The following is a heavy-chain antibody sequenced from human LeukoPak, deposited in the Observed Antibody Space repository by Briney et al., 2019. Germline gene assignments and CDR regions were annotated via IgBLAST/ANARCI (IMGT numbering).Heavy chain of an antibody. CDR1: GFTFSSYS. CDR2: ISSSSSTI. CDR3: ARDREWEPYGMDV. V-gene: IGHV3-48*01. Sequence: GGSLRLSCAASGFTFSSYSMNWVRQAPGKGLEWVSYISSSSSTIYYADSVKGRFTISRDNAKNSLYLQMNSLRAEDTAVYYCARDREWEPYGMDVWGQGTTVTVSS. J-gene: IGHJ6*02. D-gene: IGHD1-26*01.